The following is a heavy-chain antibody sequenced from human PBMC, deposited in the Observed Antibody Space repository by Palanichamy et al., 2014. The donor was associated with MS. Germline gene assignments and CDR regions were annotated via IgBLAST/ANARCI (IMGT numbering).Heavy chain of an antibody. J-gene: IGHJ4*02. Sequence: QVQLQESGPGLVKPSETLSLTCTVSGGSISSYYWSWIRQPPGKGLEWIGYIYYSGSTNYNPSLKSRVTISVDTSKNQFSLKLSSVTAADTAVYYCARDPGYGDYVGFDYWGQGTLVTVSS. D-gene: IGHD4-17*01. CDR3: ARDPGYGDYVGFDY. CDR2: IYYSGST. V-gene: IGHV4-59*01. CDR1: GGSISSYY.